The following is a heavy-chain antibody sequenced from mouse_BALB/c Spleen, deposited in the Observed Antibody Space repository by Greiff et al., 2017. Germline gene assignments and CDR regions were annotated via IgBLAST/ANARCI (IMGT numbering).Heavy chain of an antibody. CDR3: ASGIHHEGFAY. D-gene: IGHD1-2*01. Sequence: LVESGAELVKPGASVKLSCTASGFNIKDTYMHWVKQRPEQGLEWIGRIDPANGNTKYDPKFQGKATITADTSSNTAYLQLSSLTSEDTAVYYCASGIHHEGFAYWGQGTLVTVSA. V-gene: IGHV14-3*02. CDR1: GFNIKDTY. J-gene: IGHJ3*01. CDR2: IDPANGNT.